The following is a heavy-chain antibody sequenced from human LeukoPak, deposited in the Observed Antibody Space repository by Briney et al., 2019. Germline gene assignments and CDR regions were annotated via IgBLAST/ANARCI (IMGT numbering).Heavy chain of an antibody. D-gene: IGHD4-17*01. Sequence: GRSLRLSCAASGFTFSSYGMHWVRQAPGKGLEWVAVIWYDGSNKYYADSVKGRFTISRDNSKNTLYLQMNSLRAEDTAVYYCAREDYGDYVLPGDYWGQGTLVTVSS. V-gene: IGHV3-33*01. CDR3: AREDYGDYVLPGDY. CDR2: IWYDGSNK. CDR1: GFTFSSYG. J-gene: IGHJ4*02.